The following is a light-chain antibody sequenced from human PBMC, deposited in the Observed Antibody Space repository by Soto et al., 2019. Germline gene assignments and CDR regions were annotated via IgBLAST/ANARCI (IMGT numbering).Light chain of an antibody. J-gene: IGLJ2*01. CDR3: SSYTSSTTVV. CDR1: SSDVGGYNY. V-gene: IGLV2-14*01. Sequence: QPASVSGSPGQSITISCTGTSSDVGGYNYVSWYQQHPGKAPKLMIYDVSNRPSGVSNRFSGSKSGNTASLTISGLQAEDEADFYCSSYTSSTTVVFGGGTKVTVL. CDR2: DVS.